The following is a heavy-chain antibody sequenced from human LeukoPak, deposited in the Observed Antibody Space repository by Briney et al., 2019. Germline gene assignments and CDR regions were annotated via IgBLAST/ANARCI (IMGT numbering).Heavy chain of an antibody. CDR2: IYYSGST. CDR3: ARVNYYYDILTGYYSHWYFDL. D-gene: IGHD3-9*01. Sequence: VYGGSXSGYYWSWIRQPPGKGLEWIGYIYYSGSTNYNPSLKSRVTISVDTSKNQFSLKLSSVTAADTAVYYCARVNYYYDILTGYYSHWYFDLWGRGTLVTVSS. CDR1: GGSXSGYY. V-gene: IGHV4-59*01. J-gene: IGHJ2*01.